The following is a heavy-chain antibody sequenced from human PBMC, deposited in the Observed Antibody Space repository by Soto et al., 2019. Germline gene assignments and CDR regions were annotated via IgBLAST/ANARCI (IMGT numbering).Heavy chain of an antibody. CDR3: ARLGGHYQAFDH. Sequence: NPSETLSLTCTVSGGSISSYYGGWFRQPPGKGLEWIGYIYYSGSTTYHPSLKCRVTISVDTSKNQFSLNLTSVTAADTAVYYCARLGGHYQAFDHCGQGPRATVPS. CDR2: IYYSGST. D-gene: IGHD2-21*02. CDR1: GGSISSYY. V-gene: IGHV4-59*08. J-gene: IGHJ4*02.